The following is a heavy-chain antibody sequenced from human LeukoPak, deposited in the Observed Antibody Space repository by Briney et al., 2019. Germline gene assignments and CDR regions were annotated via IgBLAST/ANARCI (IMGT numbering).Heavy chain of an antibody. D-gene: IGHD6-13*01. CDR1: GGSLSSYY. V-gene: IGHV4-59*01. Sequence: SETLSLTCTVSGGSLSSYYWSWIRQPPGKGLEWIGYIYYSGSTNYNPSLKSRVTISVDTSKNQFSLKLSSVTAADTAVYYCARTREGIAAAGTYYFDYWGQGTLVTVSS. CDR3: ARTREGIAAAGTYYFDY. J-gene: IGHJ4*02. CDR2: IYYSGST.